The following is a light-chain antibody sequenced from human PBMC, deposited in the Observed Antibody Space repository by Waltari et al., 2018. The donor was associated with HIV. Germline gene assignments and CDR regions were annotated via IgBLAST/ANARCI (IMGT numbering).Light chain of an antibody. CDR3: QQSYTSPFT. J-gene: IGKJ4*01. Sequence: DIQMTQSPSSLSASVGDSVTITCRAGQNIANYLTWYQQQPGKAPQLLIYAESNLQRGVASRFSGSGSGTDFTLSISPLHPEDFATYYCQQSYTSPFTFGGGTRVDI. CDR2: AES. CDR1: QNIANY. V-gene: IGKV1-39*01.